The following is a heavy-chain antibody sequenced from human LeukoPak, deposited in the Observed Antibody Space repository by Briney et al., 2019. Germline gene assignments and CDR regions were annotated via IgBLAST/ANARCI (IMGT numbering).Heavy chain of an antibody. CDR3: ARDKLSSGWYNPFDY. CDR1: GYTFTSYY. J-gene: IGHJ4*02. Sequence: VASVKVSCTASGYTFTSYYMHWVRQAPGQGLEWMGIINPSGGSTSYAQKFQGRVTMTRDTSTSTVYMELSSLRSEDTAVYYCARDKLSSGWYNPFDYWGQGTLVTVSS. D-gene: IGHD6-19*01. CDR2: INPSGGST. V-gene: IGHV1-46*01.